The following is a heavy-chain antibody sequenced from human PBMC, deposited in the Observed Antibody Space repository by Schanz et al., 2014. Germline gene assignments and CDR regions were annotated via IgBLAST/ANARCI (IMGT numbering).Heavy chain of an antibody. V-gene: IGHV3-66*01. J-gene: IGHJ4*02. CDR2: IYSGGST. D-gene: IGHD5-18*01. Sequence: EVQLVESGGGLVQPGGSLRISCAASGFTVSTNFLSWVRQAPGKGLEWVSLIYSGGSTYYADSVKGRFTISRDNAKNSLYLQMNSLRAEDTAVYYCAKDEGYNYGYIFDYWGQGTLVTVSS. CDR3: AKDEGYNYGYIFDY. CDR1: GFTVSTNF.